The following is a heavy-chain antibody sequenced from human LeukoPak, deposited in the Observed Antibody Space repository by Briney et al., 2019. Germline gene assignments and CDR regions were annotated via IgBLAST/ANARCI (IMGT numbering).Heavy chain of an antibody. CDR3: ARDYTDLLDAFDI. Sequence: GRSLRLSCAASGFTFSSYTMHWVRQAPRKGLERVAVISYDGSNKYYADSVKGRFTISRDNSKNTLYLQMNSLRAEDTAVYYCARDYTDLLDAFDIWGQGTMVTVSS. J-gene: IGHJ3*02. CDR1: GFTFSSYT. CDR2: ISYDGSNK. V-gene: IGHV3-30-3*01. D-gene: IGHD3-16*01.